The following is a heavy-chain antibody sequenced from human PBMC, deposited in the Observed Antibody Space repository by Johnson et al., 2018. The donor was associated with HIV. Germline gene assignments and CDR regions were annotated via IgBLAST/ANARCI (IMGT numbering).Heavy chain of an antibody. CDR2: IKSKTDGGTT. V-gene: IGHV3-15*02. CDR3: ALSGGAAAYDAFDI. D-gene: IGHD6-13*01. J-gene: IGHJ3*02. Sequence: EVPLVESGGAVVQPGRSLRLSSASSGFTFDASGMSWVRQAPGKGLAWVGHIKSKTDGGTTDYAAPVKGRLTISRDNAKNTLYLQMNRLRAEDTAVYYCALSGGAAAYDAFDIWGQGTMVTVSS. CDR1: GFTFDASG.